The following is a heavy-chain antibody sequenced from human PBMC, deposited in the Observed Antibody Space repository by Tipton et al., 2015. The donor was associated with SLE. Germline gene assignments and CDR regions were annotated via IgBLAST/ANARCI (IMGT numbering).Heavy chain of an antibody. CDR1: GGSFSGYY. D-gene: IGHD3-3*01. V-gene: IGHV4-59*01. J-gene: IGHJ4*02. Sequence: TLSLTCAVYGGSFSGYYWSWIRQPPGKGLEWIGYIYYSGSTNYNPSLKSRVTISVDTSKNQVSLRLTSVTAADTAVYTCARHYNLFSAFDSWGQGTLVTVSS. CDR2: IYYSGST. CDR3: ARHYNLFSAFDS.